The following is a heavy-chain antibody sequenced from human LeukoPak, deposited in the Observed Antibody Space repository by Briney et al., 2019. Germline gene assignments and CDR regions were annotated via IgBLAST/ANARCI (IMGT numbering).Heavy chain of an antibody. J-gene: IGHJ4*02. CDR1: GGSISSTFYY. V-gene: IGHV4-39*01. CDR3: ARSGTTMVRGVMSFDY. Sequence: PSETLSLTCTVSGGSISSTFYYWGWIRQPPGKGLEWIGSINYSGSTYYNPSLKSRVTISVDTSKNQFSLKLSSVTAADTAVYYCARSGTTMVRGVMSFDYWGQGTLVTVSS. CDR2: INYSGST. D-gene: IGHD3-10*01.